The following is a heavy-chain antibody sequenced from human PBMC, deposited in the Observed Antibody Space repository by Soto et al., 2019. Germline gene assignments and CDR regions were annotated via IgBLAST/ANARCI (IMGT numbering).Heavy chain of an antibody. CDR1: GGSISSGDYY. V-gene: IGHV4-30-4*01. J-gene: IGHJ4*02. CDR2: IFYSGST. Sequence: QVQLQESGPGLVKPSQTLSLTCTVSGGSISSGDYYWSWIRQPPGKGLEWIGYIFYSGSTYYNPSLTSRVTISVDTSKNHFSLKLGSVTAADTAVYYCARWLGYGPHFDYWGQGTLVTVSS. D-gene: IGHD5-12*01. CDR3: ARWLGYGPHFDY.